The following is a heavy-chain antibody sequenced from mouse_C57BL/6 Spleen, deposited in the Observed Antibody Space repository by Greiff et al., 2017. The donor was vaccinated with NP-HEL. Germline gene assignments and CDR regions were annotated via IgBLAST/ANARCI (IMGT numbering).Heavy chain of an antibody. J-gene: IGHJ2*01. D-gene: IGHD1-1*01. V-gene: IGHV1-76*01. CDR1: GYTFTDYY. Sequence: QVQLKESGAELVRPGASVKLSCKASGYTFTDYYINWVKQRPGQGLEWIARIYPGSGNTYYNEKFKGKATLTAEKSSITAYMQLSSLTSEDSAVYFCARDYYGSSFYFDYWGQGTTLTVSS. CDR3: ARDYYGSSFYFDY. CDR2: IYPGSGNT.